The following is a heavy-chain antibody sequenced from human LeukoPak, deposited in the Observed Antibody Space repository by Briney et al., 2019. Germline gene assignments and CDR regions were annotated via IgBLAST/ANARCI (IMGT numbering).Heavy chain of an antibody. D-gene: IGHD3-22*01. Sequence: GGSLRLSCAASGFTFSSYEMNWVRQAPGKGLEWVSYISSSGSTIYYADSVKGRFTISRDNAKNSLYLQMNSLRAEDTAVYYCAGEHTPDLYYDSSGYSEFFDYWGQGTLVTVSS. CDR3: AGEHTPDLYYDSSGYSEFFDY. CDR2: ISSSGSTI. CDR1: GFTFSSYE. J-gene: IGHJ4*02. V-gene: IGHV3-48*03.